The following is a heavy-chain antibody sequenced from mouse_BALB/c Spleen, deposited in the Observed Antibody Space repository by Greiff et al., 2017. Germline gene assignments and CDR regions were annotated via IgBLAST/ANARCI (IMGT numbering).Heavy chain of an antibody. CDR2: IYPGSGST. CDR3: ASGGYYFDY. CDR1: GYNFTSYW. Sequence: QVQLQQPGAELVKPGTSVKLSCKASGYNFTSYWINWVKLRPGQGLEWIGDIYPGSGSTNYNEKFKSKATLTVDTSSSTAYMQLSSLASEDSALYYCASGGYYFDYWGQGTTLTVSS. J-gene: IGHJ2*01. V-gene: IGHV1-55*01.